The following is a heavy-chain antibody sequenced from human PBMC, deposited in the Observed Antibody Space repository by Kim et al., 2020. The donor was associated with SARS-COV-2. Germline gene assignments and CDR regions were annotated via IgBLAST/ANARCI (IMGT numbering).Heavy chain of an antibody. Sequence: SETLSLTCSVSGGSIMIDYWSWIRQSPGKGLEWIAYTDYTGTTDSNPSLKSRVTISVDTSKNQFFLSLRSVTAADTAVYYCARHPAGQNFDYWGQGILVTVSS. CDR1: GGSIMIDY. CDR2: TDYTGTT. J-gene: IGHJ4*01. D-gene: IGHD2-2*01. CDR3: ARHPAGQNFDY. V-gene: IGHV4-59*08.